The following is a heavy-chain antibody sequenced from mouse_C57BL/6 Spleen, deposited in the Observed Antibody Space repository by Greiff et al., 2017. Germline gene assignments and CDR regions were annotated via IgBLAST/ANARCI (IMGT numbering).Heavy chain of an antibody. J-gene: IGHJ4*01. CDR3: ARPGTTVLDY. D-gene: IGHD1-1*01. CDR2: ISSGSSTI. CDR1: GFTFSDYG. Sequence: EVKLVESGGGLVKPGGSLKLSCAASGFTFSDYGMHWVRQAPEKGLELVAYISSGSSTIYYADTVQGRFTISRDNAKNTLFLQMTSLRSEDTAMYYCARPGTTVLDYWGQGTSVTVSS. V-gene: IGHV5-17*01.